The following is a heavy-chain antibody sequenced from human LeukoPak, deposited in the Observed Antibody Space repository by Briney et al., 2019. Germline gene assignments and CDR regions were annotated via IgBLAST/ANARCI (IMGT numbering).Heavy chain of an antibody. V-gene: IGHV4-34*01. CDR3: ARQWKAGGAFDI. Sequence: SETLSLTCAVYGGSFSGYYWSWIRQPPGKGLEWIGEINHSGSTNYNPSLKSRVTISADTSKNQFSLKLSSVTAADTAVYYCARQWKAGGAFDIWGQGTMVTVSS. CDR2: INHSGST. J-gene: IGHJ3*02. D-gene: IGHD1-1*01. CDR1: GGSFSGYY.